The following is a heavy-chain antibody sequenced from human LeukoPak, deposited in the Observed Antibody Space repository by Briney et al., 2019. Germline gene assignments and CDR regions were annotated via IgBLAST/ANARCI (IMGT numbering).Heavy chain of an antibody. V-gene: IGHV3-23*01. J-gene: IGHJ4*02. CDR2: ISGSGSST. Sequence: PGGSLRLSCAASGFTFSSYAMNWVRQAPGEGLQWVSSISGSGSSTYYADSVKGRFSISRDNSKNTLYLQMNSLRAEDTAVYYCAKWATYYYDSSGYYRGGDDYWGQGTLVTVSS. CDR3: AKWATYYYDSSGYYRGGDDY. D-gene: IGHD3-22*01. CDR1: GFTFSSYA.